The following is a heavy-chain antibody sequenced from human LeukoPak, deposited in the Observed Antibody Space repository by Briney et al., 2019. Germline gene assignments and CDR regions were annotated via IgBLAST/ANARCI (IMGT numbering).Heavy chain of an antibody. CDR2: IKVDGSEE. Sequence: PGGSLRLSRAASGFAFHNYWMSWVRQAPGKGLEWVANIKVDGSEEYYVDSVKGRFTISRDNAKSSLYLQMNSLRAEDTAVYYCARNTAAIVLRYFYFYMDVWGKGTTVTVSS. CDR1: GFAFHNYW. D-gene: IGHD2-2*02. J-gene: IGHJ6*03. V-gene: IGHV3-7*01. CDR3: ARNTAAIVLRYFYFYMDV.